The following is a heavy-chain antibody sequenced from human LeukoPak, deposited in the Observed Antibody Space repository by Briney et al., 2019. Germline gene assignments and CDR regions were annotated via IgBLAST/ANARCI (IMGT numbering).Heavy chain of an antibody. J-gene: IGHJ3*02. CDR2: ISPNNGGT. V-gene: IGHV1-2*02. Sequence: ASVKVSCKASGYTFTAYYLHWVRQAPGQGLEWMGWISPNNGGTSYAQTFQDRVTMTRDTSISTAYMELTRLRSDDTALYYCARDGVFSTSWDAFDIWGQGTMATVSS. CDR1: GYTFTAYY. D-gene: IGHD6-13*01. CDR3: ARDGVFSTSWDAFDI.